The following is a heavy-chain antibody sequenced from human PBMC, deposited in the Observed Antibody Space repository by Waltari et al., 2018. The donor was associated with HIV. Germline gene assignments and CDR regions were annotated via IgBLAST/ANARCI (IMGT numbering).Heavy chain of an antibody. V-gene: IGHV4-34*01. CDR1: GGSFSGYY. Sequence: QVQLQQWGAGLLKPSETLSLTCAVYGGSFSGYYWSWIRQPPGKGLEWIGEINHSGFTNYSPSLKSRVTISVDTSKNQFSLKLRSVTAADTATYYCARGTPTTVTTQWGQGTLVTVSS. CDR3: ARGTPTTVTTQ. J-gene: IGHJ4*02. CDR2: INHSGFT. D-gene: IGHD4-17*01.